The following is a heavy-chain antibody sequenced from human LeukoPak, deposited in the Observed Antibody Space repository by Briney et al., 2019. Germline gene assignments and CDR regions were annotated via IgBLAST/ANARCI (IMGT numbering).Heavy chain of an antibody. CDR1: GFIFSNYR. D-gene: IGHD3-16*01. CDR3: VRGLGDD. CDR2: IKGDGSGT. V-gene: IGHV3-74*03. Sequence: GGSLRLSCAASGFIFSNYRMHWVRHVAGKGLVWVSHIKGDGSGTEYADCVKGRFTVSRDNAKNTLYLEMNSLRADDTAIYYCVRGLGDDWGQGTLVTVSS. J-gene: IGHJ4*02.